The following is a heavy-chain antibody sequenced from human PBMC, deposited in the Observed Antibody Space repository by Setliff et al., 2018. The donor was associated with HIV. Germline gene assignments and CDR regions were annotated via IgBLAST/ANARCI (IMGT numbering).Heavy chain of an antibody. CDR2: VNRDGGA. V-gene: IGHV4-34*01. J-gene: IGHJ4*02. CDR3: ARGYYDILTGYYSSGIWDY. D-gene: IGHD3-9*01. CDR1: GGSLTGYF. Sequence: SETLSLTCAVYGGSLTGYFWTWIRQSPGKGLEWVGQVNRDGGAHYNPSLRSRVTISVDTSKNQFSLKLTSMTAADTAVYYCARGYYDILTGYYSSGIWDYWGQGTLVTVSS.